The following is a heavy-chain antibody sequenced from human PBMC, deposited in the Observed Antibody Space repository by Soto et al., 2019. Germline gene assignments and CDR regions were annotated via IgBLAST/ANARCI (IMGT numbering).Heavy chain of an antibody. V-gene: IGHV1-2*04. Sequence: ASVKVFCKASGYTFTGYYMHWVRQAPGQGLEWMGWINPNSGGTNYAQKFQGWVTMTRVTSISTAYMELSRLRSDDTAVYYGSRDAPGGTTAYDHENYYYCDRMDGWGQGTTVIVAS. CDR2: INPNSGGT. J-gene: IGHJ6*02. CDR3: SRDAPGGTTAYDHENYYYCDRMDG. D-gene: IGHD4-4*01. CDR1: GYTFTGYY.